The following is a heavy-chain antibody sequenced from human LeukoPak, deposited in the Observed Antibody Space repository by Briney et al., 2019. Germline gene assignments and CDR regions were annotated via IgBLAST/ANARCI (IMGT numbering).Heavy chain of an antibody. V-gene: IGHV4-39*01. D-gene: IGHD6-13*01. CDR2: IYYSGST. CDR3: ARPHRNSWYSDFDY. CDR1: GGSISSSSYY. J-gene: IGHJ4*02. Sequence: SETLSLTCTVSGGSISSSSYYWGWIRQPPGKGLEWIGTIYYSGSTYYNPSLKSRVTISVDTSKNQFSLKLSSVTAADTAVYYCARPHRNSWYSDFDYWGQGTLVTVSS.